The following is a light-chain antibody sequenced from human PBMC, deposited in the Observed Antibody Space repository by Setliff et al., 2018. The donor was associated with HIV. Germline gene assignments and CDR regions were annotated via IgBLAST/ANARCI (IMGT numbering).Light chain of an antibody. Sequence: QSALTQPASVSGSPGQSITISCTGTSSDVGGYNYVSWYQQHPGKAPKLMIYEVTNRPSGISNRFSASKSDNTASLTISGLQAEDEADYYCSSFTGSGTYVFGTGTKVTVL. CDR2: EVT. CDR3: SSFTGSGTYV. V-gene: IGLV2-14*01. J-gene: IGLJ1*01. CDR1: SSDVGGYNY.